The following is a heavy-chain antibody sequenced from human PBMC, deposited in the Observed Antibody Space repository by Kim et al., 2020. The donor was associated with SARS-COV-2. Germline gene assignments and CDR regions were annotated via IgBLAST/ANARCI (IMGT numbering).Heavy chain of an antibody. J-gene: IGHJ4*02. V-gene: IGHV4-39*01. CDR3: ARDYDILTGYYGNFDY. D-gene: IGHD3-9*01. Sequence: SRQRRVTIAVDPSKNQFSLRLSSVTAADTAVYYCARDYDILTGYYGNFDYWGQGTLVTVSS.